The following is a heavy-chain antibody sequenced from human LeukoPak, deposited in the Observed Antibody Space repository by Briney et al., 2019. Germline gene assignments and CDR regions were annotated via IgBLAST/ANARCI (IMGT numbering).Heavy chain of an antibody. V-gene: IGHV4-59*12. CDR2: IYYSGSA. CDR1: GGSISSYY. J-gene: IGHJ4*02. D-gene: IGHD3-9*01. CDR3: ARGDWRYGDFDS. Sequence: PSETLSLTCTVSGGSISSYYWSWIRQPPGKGLEWIGYIYYSGSANYNPSLRSRVTVSVRTSDNQFSLKLRSMTAADTAMYYCARGDWRYGDFDSWGRGTLVTVSS.